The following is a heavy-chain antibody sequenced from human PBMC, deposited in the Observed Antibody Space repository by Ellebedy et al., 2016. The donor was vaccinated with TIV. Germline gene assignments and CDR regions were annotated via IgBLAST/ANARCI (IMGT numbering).Heavy chain of an antibody. V-gene: IGHV1-8*01. J-gene: IGHJ6*02. D-gene: IGHD2/OR15-2a*01. CDR3: ARDPFDARLNHGLDV. Sequence: ASVKVSCXASGYTFTSYDINWVRQAPGEGLEWMGWMNPNSGNTGYATKFQGRVSMTRDTSMRTAYMELSSLRSDDTAVYYCARDPFDARLNHGLDVWGQGTTVTVSS. CDR2: MNPNSGNT. CDR1: GYTFTSYD.